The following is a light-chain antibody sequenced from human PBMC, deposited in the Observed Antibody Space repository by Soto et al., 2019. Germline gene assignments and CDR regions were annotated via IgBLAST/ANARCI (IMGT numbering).Light chain of an antibody. CDR3: QQAYTFPFT. V-gene: IGKV1D-12*01. J-gene: IGKJ3*01. CDR2: AAS. CDR1: QNINTW. Sequence: DIQMTQSPSSVSASVGDRVTITCRASQNINTWLVWYQQKPGKAPKLLIYAASSLQSAVPSRFSGSGSGTDFTLTINSLQPEDFATYYCQQAYTFPFTFGPGTKVYIK.